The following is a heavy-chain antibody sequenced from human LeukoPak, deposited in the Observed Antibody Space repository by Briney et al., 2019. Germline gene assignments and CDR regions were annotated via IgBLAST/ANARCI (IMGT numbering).Heavy chain of an antibody. J-gene: IGHJ4*02. CDR2: ISAYNGNT. D-gene: IGHD3-22*01. CDR3: AREAYYDSSGYYGY. Sequence: ASVKVSCKASGDTFSRYAISWVRQAPGQGLEWMGWISAYNGNTNYAQKLQGRVTMTTDTSTSTAYMELRSLRSDDTAVYYCAREAYYDSSGYYGYWGQGTLVTVSS. V-gene: IGHV1-18*01. CDR1: GDTFSRYA.